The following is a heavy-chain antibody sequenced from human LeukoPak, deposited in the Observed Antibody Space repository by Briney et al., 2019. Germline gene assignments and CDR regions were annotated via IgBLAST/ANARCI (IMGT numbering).Heavy chain of an antibody. CDR3: AREGDYYDSSGYFDY. D-gene: IGHD3-22*01. Sequence: GASVKVSCKASGGTFSSYAISWARQAPGQGLEWMGGIIPIFGTANYAQKFQGRVTITADESTSTAYMELSSLRSEDTAVYYCAREGDYYDSSGYFDYWGQGTLVTVSS. V-gene: IGHV1-69*13. CDR2: IIPIFGTA. CDR1: GGTFSSYA. J-gene: IGHJ4*02.